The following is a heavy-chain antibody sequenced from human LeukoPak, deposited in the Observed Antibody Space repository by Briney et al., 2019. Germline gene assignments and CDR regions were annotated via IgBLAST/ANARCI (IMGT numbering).Heavy chain of an antibody. Sequence: ASVKVSCKASGYTFTSYGISWVRQAPGQGLEWMGWISTYNGNTNYAQKLQGRVTMTTDTSTSTAYMELRSLRSDDMAVYYCARERSPKYFNLWGRGTLVTVSS. CDR3: ARERSPKYFNL. D-gene: IGHD3-3*01. CDR1: GYTFTSYG. V-gene: IGHV1-18*03. J-gene: IGHJ2*01. CDR2: ISTYNGNT.